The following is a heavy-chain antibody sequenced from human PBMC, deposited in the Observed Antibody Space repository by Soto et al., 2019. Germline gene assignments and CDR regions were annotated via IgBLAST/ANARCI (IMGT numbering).Heavy chain of an antibody. J-gene: IGHJ3*02. CDR3: ARPSIVGATSAFDI. V-gene: IGHV3-30-3*01. CDR2: ISYDGSNK. CDR1: GFTFSSYA. Sequence: SGGSLRLSCAASGFTFSSYAMHWVRQAPGKGLEWVAVISYDGSNKYYADSVKGRFTISRGNSKNTLYLQMNSLRAEDTAVYYCARPSIVGATSAFDIWGQGTMVTVSS. D-gene: IGHD1-26*01.